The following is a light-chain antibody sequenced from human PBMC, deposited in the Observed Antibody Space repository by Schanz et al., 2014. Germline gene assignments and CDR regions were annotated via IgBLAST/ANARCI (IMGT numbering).Light chain of an antibody. V-gene: IGKV3-20*01. CDR1: QSVSSSY. CDR3: QQYGTSPIT. Sequence: EIVMTQSPASLSVSPGERATLSCRASQSVSSSYLAWYQQKPGQAPRLLIYGASSRATGIPDRFSGSGSGTDFTLTISRLEPDDFAVYYCQQYGTSPITFGQGTRLEI. J-gene: IGKJ5*01. CDR2: GAS.